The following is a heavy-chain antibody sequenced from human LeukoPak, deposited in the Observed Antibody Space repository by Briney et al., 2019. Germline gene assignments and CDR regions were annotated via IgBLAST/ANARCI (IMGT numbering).Heavy chain of an antibody. CDR1: GFTFSSYA. CDR2: ISYDGSNK. Sequence: PGGSLRLSCAASGFTFSSYAMHWVRQAPGKGLEWVAVISYDGSNKYYADSVKGRFTISRDNSKNTLYLQMNSLRAEDTAVYYCARECHLSDFWSGNFDYWGQGTLVTVSS. J-gene: IGHJ4*02. CDR3: ARECHLSDFWSGNFDY. D-gene: IGHD3-3*01. V-gene: IGHV3-30*04.